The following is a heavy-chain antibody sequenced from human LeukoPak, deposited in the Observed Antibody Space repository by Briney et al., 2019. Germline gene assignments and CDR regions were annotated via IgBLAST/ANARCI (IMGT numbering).Heavy chain of an antibody. CDR2: IYYSGST. Sequence: SETLSLTCTVSGGSISSYYWSWTRQPPGKGLEWIGYIYYSGSTNYNPSLKSRVTISVDTSKNQFSLKLSSVTAADTAVYYCARGERSGDFWSGYYLNWGQGTLVTVSS. CDR1: GGSISSYY. D-gene: IGHD3-3*01. V-gene: IGHV4-59*01. CDR3: ARGERSGDFWSGYYLN. J-gene: IGHJ4*02.